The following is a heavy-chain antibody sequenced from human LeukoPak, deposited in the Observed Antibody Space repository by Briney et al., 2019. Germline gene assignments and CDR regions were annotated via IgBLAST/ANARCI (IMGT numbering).Heavy chain of an antibody. V-gene: IGHV4-39*07. CDR2: IYYSGST. D-gene: IGHD1-26*01. CDR3: ARNLVGAPRYFDF. CDR1: GDSISSSSYY. Sequence: PSETLSLTCTVSGDSISSSSYYWGWIRQPPGKGLEWIGSIYYSGSTYYKSSLKSRVTISIDTSKNQFSLKLTSVTAADTAVYYCARNLVGAPRYFDFWGQGTLVTVSS. J-gene: IGHJ4*02.